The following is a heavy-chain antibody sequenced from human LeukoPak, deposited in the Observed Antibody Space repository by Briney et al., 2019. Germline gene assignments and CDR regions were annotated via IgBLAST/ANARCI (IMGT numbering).Heavy chain of an antibody. Sequence: GSLRLSCAASGFTVSSNYMSWIRQPPGKGLEWVGTIFYSGQTYYNPSLKSRVTISVDTSKNQFSLKLRSVTAADTAVYYCARDREQQLVRFYNAFDIWGQGTMVTVSS. J-gene: IGHJ3*02. CDR2: IFYSGQT. V-gene: IGHV4-39*07. D-gene: IGHD6-13*01. CDR3: ARDREQQLVRFYNAFDI. CDR1: GFTVSSNY.